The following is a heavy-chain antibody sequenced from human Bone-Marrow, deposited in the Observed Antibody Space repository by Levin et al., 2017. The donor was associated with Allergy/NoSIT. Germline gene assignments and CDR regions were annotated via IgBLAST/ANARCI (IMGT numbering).Heavy chain of an antibody. J-gene: IGHJ5*02. CDR3: ARTPYYYGSPFDP. Sequence: SETLSLTCAVSGGSISSGGYSWSWIRQPPGTGLEWIGYIYHSGSTYYNPSLKSRVTISVDRSKNQFSLKLSSVTAADTAVYYCARTPYYYGSPFDPWGQGTLVTVSS. CDR2: IYHSGST. D-gene: IGHD3-10*01. CDR1: GGSISSGGYS. V-gene: IGHV4-30-2*01.